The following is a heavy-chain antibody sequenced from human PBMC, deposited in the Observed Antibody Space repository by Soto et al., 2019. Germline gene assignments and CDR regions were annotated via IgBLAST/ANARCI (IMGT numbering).Heavy chain of an antibody. Sequence: GGSLRLSCAASGFTLSGYYMSWIRQAPGKGLEWISYISPTSTYTSYVDSVKGRFTISRDNIKNSLYLQMSSLRVEDTAVYFCARGHNWFDPWGQGTLVTVSS. CDR3: ARGHNWFDP. V-gene: IGHV3-11*05. J-gene: IGHJ5*01. CDR2: ISPTSTYT. CDR1: GFTLSGYY.